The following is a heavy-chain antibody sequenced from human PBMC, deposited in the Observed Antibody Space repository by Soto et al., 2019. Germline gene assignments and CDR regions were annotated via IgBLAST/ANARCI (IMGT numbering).Heavy chain of an antibody. Sequence: QLQLQESGPGLVKPSETLSLTCIVSGGSISSSSYYWGWIRQPPGKGLEWIGSIYYSGSTYYNPSVKSRVTISVDTSKNQFSLKLSSVTAADTAVFYCARHRARNWFDPWGQGTLATVSS. CDR3: ARHRARNWFDP. CDR2: IYYSGST. CDR1: GGSISSSSYY. V-gene: IGHV4-39*01. D-gene: IGHD6-6*01. J-gene: IGHJ5*02.